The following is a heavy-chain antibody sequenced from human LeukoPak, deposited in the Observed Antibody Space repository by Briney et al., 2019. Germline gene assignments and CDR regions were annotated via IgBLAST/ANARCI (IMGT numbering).Heavy chain of an antibody. CDR1: GGSISSYY. J-gene: IGHJ3*02. CDR3: ARVFGSGYDFRGAFDI. D-gene: IGHD5-12*01. V-gene: IGHV4-59*01. Sequence: PSETLSLTCTVSGGSISSYYWSWIRQPPGKGLEWIGYIYYSGSTNYNPSLKSRVTISVDTSKNQFSLKLSSVTAADTAVYYCARVFGSGYDFRGAFDIWGQGTMVTVSS. CDR2: IYYSGST.